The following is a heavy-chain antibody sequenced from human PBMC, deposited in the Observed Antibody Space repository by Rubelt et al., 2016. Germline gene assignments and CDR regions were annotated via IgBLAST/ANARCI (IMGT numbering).Heavy chain of an antibody. D-gene: IGHD3-3*01. J-gene: IGHJ4*02. CDR2: IVYSGDYQ. CDR3: ARDGSEWSRDY. Sequence: GGGLVKPGGSLRLSCVASGFTFTTSGMTWIRQAPGKGLEWVSTIVYSGDYQYYADSVKGRFTVSRDNAMNSLYLQMNSLRVDDTAMYFCARDGSEWSRDYWGQGTLVTVSS. V-gene: IGHV3-21*01. CDR1: GFTFTTSG.